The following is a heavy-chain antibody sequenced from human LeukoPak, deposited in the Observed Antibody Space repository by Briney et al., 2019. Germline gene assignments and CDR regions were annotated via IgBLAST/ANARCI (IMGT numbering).Heavy chain of an antibody. CDR3: ARGGGELEDWPIDY. CDR1: GGTFSSYA. Sequence: SVKVSCKASGGTFSSYAISWVRQAPGQGLEWMGGIIPIFGTANYAQKFQGRGTITADESTSTAYMELSSLRSEDTAVYSCARGGGELEDWPIDYWGQGTLVTVSS. V-gene: IGHV1-69*01. CDR2: IIPIFGTA. J-gene: IGHJ4*02. D-gene: IGHD1-7*01.